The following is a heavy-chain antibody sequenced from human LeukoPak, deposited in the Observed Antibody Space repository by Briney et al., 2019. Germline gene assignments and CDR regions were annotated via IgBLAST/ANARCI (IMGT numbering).Heavy chain of an antibody. CDR3: ARVEGRSSCPDY. D-gene: IGHD6-13*01. CDR2: IKQDGSET. Sequence: GGSLRLSCAASGFTFSSYWMSWVRQAPGKGLEWVANIKQDGSETHYVDSVKGRFTISRDNAKKSLFLQMNSLRAEDTAVYYCARVEGRSSCPDYWGQGTLVTVSS. CDR1: GFTFSSYW. V-gene: IGHV3-7*01. J-gene: IGHJ4*02.